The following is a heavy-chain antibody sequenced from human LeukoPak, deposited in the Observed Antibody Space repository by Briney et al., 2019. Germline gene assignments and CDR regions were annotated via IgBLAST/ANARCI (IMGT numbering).Heavy chain of an antibody. Sequence: EASVKVSCKASGGTFSSYAISWVRQAPGQGLEWMGGIIPIFGTANYAQKFQGRVTITTDESTSTAYMELSSLRSEDTAVYYCASTDTLRIAARLQPFDYWGQGTLVTVSS. D-gene: IGHD6-6*01. CDR2: IIPIFGTA. CDR1: GGTFSSYA. V-gene: IGHV1-69*05. J-gene: IGHJ4*02. CDR3: ASTDTLRIAARLQPFDY.